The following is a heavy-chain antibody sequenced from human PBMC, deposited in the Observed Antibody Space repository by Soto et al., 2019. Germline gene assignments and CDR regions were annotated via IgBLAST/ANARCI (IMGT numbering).Heavy chain of an antibody. Sequence: QVQLVESGGGVVQPGRSLRLSCAASGFTFSSYAMHWVRQAPGKGLEWVAVISYDGSNKYYADSVKGRFTISRDNSKNTRYLQMNSLRAEDTAVYYCARGWEQQLVYYYYGMDVWGQGTTVTVSS. CDR3: ARGWEQQLVYYYYGMDV. V-gene: IGHV3-30-3*01. CDR2: ISYDGSNK. J-gene: IGHJ6*02. CDR1: GFTFSSYA. D-gene: IGHD6-13*01.